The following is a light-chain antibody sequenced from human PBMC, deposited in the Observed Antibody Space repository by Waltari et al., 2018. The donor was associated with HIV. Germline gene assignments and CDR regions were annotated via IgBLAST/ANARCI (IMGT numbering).Light chain of an antibody. CDR1: NSDVGGYNY. Sequence: QSALTQPPSASGSPGQSVTISCTGTNSDVGGYNYVSWYQQHPGKAPKLIIFEVIKRPSGVPDRFSGSKAGNTASLTVSGLQAADEADYYCNSYAGSNNHYVFGTGTKITVL. CDR2: EVI. J-gene: IGLJ1*01. CDR3: NSYAGSNNHYV. V-gene: IGLV2-8*01.